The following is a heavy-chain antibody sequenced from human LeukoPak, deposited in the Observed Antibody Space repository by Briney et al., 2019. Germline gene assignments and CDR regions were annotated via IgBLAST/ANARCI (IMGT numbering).Heavy chain of an antibody. D-gene: IGHD1-26*01. V-gene: IGHV3-11*01. CDR2: ISSSGSTI. CDR1: GVSVTPTDW. CDR3: ARKIVGATHDAFDI. J-gene: IGHJ3*02. Sequence: LSLTCAVSGVSVTPTDWWSWIRQAPGKGLEWVSYISSSGSTIYYADSVKGRFTISRDNAKNSLYLQMNSLRAEDTAVYYCARKIVGATHDAFDIWGQGTMVTVSS.